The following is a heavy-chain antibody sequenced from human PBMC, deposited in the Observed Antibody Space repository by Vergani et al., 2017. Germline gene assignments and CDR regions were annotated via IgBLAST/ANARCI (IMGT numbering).Heavy chain of an antibody. D-gene: IGHD3-9*01. Sequence: QVQLQESGPGLVKPSETLSLTCTVSGGSISSYYWSWIRQPPGKGLEWIGYIYYSGSTNYNPSLKSRVTISVDTSKNQFSLKLSSVTAADTAVYYCARSLDYDILFFDLWGRGTLVTVSS. V-gene: IGHV4-59*08. CDR3: ARSLDYDILFFDL. J-gene: IGHJ2*01. CDR2: IYYSGST. CDR1: GGSISSYY.